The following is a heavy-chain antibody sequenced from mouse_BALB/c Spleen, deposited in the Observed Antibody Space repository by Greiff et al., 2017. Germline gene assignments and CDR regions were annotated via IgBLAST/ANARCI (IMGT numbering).Heavy chain of an antibody. CDR1: GFTFSNYW. J-gene: IGHJ2*01. CDR3: TRVGFDY. V-gene: IGHV6-6*02. Sequence: EVHLVESGGGLVQPGGSMKLSCVASGFTFSNYWMNWVRQSPEKGLEWVAEIRLKSNNYATHYAESVKGRFTISRDDSKSSVYLQMNNLRAEDTGIYYCTRVGFDYWGQGTTLTVSS. CDR2: IRLKSNNYAT.